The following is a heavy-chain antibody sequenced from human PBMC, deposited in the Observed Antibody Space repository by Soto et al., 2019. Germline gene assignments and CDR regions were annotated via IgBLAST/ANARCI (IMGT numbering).Heavy chain of an antibody. D-gene: IGHD3-3*01. CDR1: GGSISSGDYY. CDR2: IDYSGST. J-gene: IGHJ4*02. Sequence: QVQLQESGPGLVKPSQTLSLTCTVSGGSISSGDYYWSWIRQPPGKGLEWIGYIDYSGSTYYNPSLKSRVTISVNTYKNQFSLKLSSVTAADTAVSYCARGGRTIFGRYFDYWGQGTLVTVSS. CDR3: ARGGRTIFGRYFDY. V-gene: IGHV4-30-4*01.